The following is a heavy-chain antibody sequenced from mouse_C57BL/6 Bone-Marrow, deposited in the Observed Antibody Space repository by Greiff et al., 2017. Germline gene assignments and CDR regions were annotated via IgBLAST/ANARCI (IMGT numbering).Heavy chain of an antibody. Sequence: EVQVVESGGGLVKPGGSLKLSCAASGFTFSSYAMSWVRQTPEKRLEWVATISDGGSYTYYPDNVKGGFTISSDNAKNNLYLQMSHLKSEDTAMYYCSRGLTGYFDYWGQGTTLTVSS. CDR1: GFTFSSYA. CDR2: ISDGGSYT. J-gene: IGHJ2*01. V-gene: IGHV5-4*01. CDR3: SRGLTGYFDY.